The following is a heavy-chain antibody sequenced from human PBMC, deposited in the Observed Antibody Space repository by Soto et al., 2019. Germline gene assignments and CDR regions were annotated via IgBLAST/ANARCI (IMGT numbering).Heavy chain of an antibody. V-gene: IGHV4-61*01. CDR3: ATEGDRTANPFDC. J-gene: IGHJ4*02. Sequence: SETLSLTCTVSGGSFKSGSYSWSWIRQPPGKGLEWIGYIYYSGSTNYNPSLKSRVSISLETSKQQFSLKLSSVTAADTAVYYCATEGDRTANPFDCCGPGNPVTVSS. D-gene: IGHD1-1*01. CDR1: GGSFKSGSYS. CDR2: IYYSGST.